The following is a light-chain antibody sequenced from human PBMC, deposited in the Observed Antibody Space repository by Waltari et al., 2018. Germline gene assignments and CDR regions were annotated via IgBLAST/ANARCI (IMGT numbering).Light chain of an antibody. J-gene: IGKJ1*01. V-gene: IGKV1-5*03. CDR3: QQYNSYST. Sequence: DIQMTQSPSTLSASVGDRVTSTCRAIQSFSSWLAWYQQKPGQAPKLLIYTASSLESVVASRCSGSGSGTEIILTISRLQPDDFATYYCQQYNSYSTFGQGTKVEIK. CDR1: QSFSSW. CDR2: TAS.